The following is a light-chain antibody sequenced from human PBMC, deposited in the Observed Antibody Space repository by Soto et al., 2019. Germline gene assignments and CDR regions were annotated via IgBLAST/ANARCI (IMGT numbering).Light chain of an antibody. J-gene: IGLJ1*01. CDR3: SSYTSSSTYV. CDR2: DVS. CDR1: SSDVGGYNY. Sequence: QSALTQPVSVSGSPGQSITISCTGTSSDVGGYNYVSWYQQHPGKAPKLMIYDVSNRPSGVSNRFSGSKSGNTASLTISGLQAEDEADYYCSSYTSSSTYVFGTGTTVTV. V-gene: IGLV2-14*01.